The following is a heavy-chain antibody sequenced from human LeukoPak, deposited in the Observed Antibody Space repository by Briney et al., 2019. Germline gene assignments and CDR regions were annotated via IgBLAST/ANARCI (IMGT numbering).Heavy chain of an antibody. J-gene: IGHJ5*02. CDR3: ARNLRDRSSTSCYIRDWFDP. CDR2: IDPSDSYT. V-gene: IGHV5-10-1*01. CDR1: GYSFTSYW. D-gene: IGHD2-2*02. Sequence: GESLRISCKGSGYSFTSYWISWVRQMPGKGLEWMGRIDPSDSYTNYSPSFPGHVTISADKSISTAYLQWSSLKASDTAMYYCARNLRDRSSTSCYIRDWFDPWGQGTLVTVSS.